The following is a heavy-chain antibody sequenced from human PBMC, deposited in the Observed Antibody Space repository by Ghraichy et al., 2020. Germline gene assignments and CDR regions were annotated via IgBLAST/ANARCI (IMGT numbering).Heavy chain of an antibody. D-gene: IGHD1-7*01. V-gene: IGHV4-30-4*01. CDR2: IYYSGST. Sequence: SETLSLTCTVSGGSISSGDYYWSWIRQPPGKGLEWIGYIYYSGSTYYNPSLKSRVTISVDTSKNQFSLKLSSVTAADTAVYYCARGLELRRADAFDIWGQGTMVTVSS. J-gene: IGHJ3*02. CDR3: ARGLELRRADAFDI. CDR1: GGSISSGDYY.